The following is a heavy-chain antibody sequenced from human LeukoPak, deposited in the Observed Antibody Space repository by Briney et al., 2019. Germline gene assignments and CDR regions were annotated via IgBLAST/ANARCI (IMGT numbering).Heavy chain of an antibody. J-gene: IGHJ3*02. CDR3: ASLQGAMATGPHDAFDI. Sequence: PSETLSLTCSVSGYSISSGYYWGWVRQPPGKGREWSVSIYHSGTTYYNPSLKSRVTISVDTSKSQCSLKLRSVTAADTGVYYCASLQGAMATGPHDAFDIWGQGTMVTVSS. V-gene: IGHV4-38-2*02. D-gene: IGHD5-18*01. CDR2: IYHSGTT. CDR1: GYSISSGYY.